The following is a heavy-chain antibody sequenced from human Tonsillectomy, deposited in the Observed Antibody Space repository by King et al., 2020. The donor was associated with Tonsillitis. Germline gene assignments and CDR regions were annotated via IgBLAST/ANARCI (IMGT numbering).Heavy chain of an antibody. V-gene: IGHV1-18*01. J-gene: IGHJ5*02. CDR1: GYTFTSYC. D-gene: IGHD3-10*01. Sequence: VQLVESGAEVKKPGASVKVSCKASGYTFTSYCISWVLQAPGQGLEWMGWISAYNGNTNYAQKLQVRVTMPTDRSTSTAYMELRSLRSDDTAVYYCARVEGKYYGSGRYYHDGRNWFDPWGQGTLVTVSS. CDR2: ISAYNGNT. CDR3: ARVEGKYYGSGRYYHDGRNWFDP.